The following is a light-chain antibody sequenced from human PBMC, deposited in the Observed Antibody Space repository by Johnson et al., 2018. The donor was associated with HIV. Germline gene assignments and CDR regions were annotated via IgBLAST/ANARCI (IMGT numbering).Light chain of an antibody. J-gene: IGLJ1*01. Sequence: SVLSQPPSVSAAPGQKVTISCSGSSSNIGNNYVSWYQQLPGTAPKLLLYDNNERPSGIPDRFSASKSGTSATLGLTGLQTGDEGDYYCGTWQTSRIGGGVFGTRTKVTVL. V-gene: IGLV1-51*01. CDR3: GTWQTSRIGGGV. CDR1: SSNIGNNY. CDR2: DNN.